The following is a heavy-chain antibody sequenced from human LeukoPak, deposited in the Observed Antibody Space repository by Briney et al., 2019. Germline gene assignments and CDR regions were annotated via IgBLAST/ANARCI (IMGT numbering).Heavy chain of an antibody. J-gene: IGHJ4*02. CDR3: ARGRGNRRPLDDRSGYYFAVFDY. CDR2: IYYRGIT. CDR1: GGSIGNFY. Sequence: SETLSLTCTVSGGSIGNFYWSWIRQSPGKGLEWIGYIYYRGITNYNPSLKSRVTISVDTSKNQFSLKLTSVTAPHTAVYYGARGRGNRRPLDDRSGYYFAVFDYWGQGTLVTVSS. D-gene: IGHD3-22*01. V-gene: IGHV4-59*12.